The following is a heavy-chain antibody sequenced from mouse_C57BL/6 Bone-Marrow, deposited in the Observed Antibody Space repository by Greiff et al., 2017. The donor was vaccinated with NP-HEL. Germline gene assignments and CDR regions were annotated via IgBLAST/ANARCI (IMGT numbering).Heavy chain of an antibody. CDR2: ISSGGDYI. Sequence: EVQVVESGEGLVKPGGSLKLSCAASGFTFSSYAMSWVRQTPEKRLEWVAYISSGGDYIYYADTVQGRFTISRDNARNTLYLQMSSLKSEDTAMYYCTRDRTAQATYYAMDYWGQGTSVTVSS. V-gene: IGHV5-9-1*02. J-gene: IGHJ4*01. CDR1: GFTFSSYA. CDR3: TRDRTAQATYYAMDY. D-gene: IGHD3-2*02.